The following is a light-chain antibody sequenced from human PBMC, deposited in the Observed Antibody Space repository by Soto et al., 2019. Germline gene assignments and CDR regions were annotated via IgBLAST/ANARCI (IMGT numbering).Light chain of an antibody. CDR3: QHYNNWPPWT. Sequence: IVMTQSPATLSVSPGERATLSCRASQSVSSNLAWYQQKPGQAPRLLIYGASNRATGIPARFSGSGSGTEFTLTISSLQSEDFAIYYCQHYNNWPPWTFGQGTKVEIK. V-gene: IGKV3-15*01. J-gene: IGKJ1*01. CDR1: QSVSSN. CDR2: GAS.